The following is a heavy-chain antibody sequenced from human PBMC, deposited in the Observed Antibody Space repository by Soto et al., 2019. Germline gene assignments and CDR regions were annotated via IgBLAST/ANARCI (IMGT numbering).Heavy chain of an antibody. CDR3: AHRGYYYDSSGQPWDY. CDR1: GFPLSTSGVG. V-gene: IGHV2-5*02. J-gene: IGHJ4*02. CDR2: IYWDDDK. D-gene: IGHD3-22*01. Sequence: QITLKESGPTLVKPTQTLTLTCTFSGFPLSTSGVGVGWIRQPPGKALEWLALIYWDDDKRYSPSLKSRLTITKDTSKNQVVLTMTNMDPVDTATYYCAHRGYYYDSSGQPWDYWGQGTLVTVSS.